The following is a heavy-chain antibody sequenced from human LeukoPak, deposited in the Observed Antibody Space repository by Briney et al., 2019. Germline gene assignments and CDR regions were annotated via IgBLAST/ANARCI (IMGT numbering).Heavy chain of an antibody. V-gene: IGHV4-59*08. J-gene: IGHJ3*02. CDR3: ARLRNAAFDI. CDR1: GGSISSYY. CDR2: IYYSGST. Sequence: SETLSLTCTVSGGSISSYYWSWIRQPPGKGLEWIGYIYYSGSTNYNPSLKSRVTISVDTSKNQFSLKLSSVTAADTAVYYCARLRNAAFDIWGQGTMVTVSS.